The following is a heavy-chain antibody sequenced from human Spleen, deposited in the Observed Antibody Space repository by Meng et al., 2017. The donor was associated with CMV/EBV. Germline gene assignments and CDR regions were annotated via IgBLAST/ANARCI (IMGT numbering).Heavy chain of an antibody. J-gene: IGHJ6*02. CDR1: GFSLSTTGVG. V-gene: IGHV2-5*01. CDR3: AHTWGNYYYFGMDV. CDR2: MYWNDDI. D-gene: IGHD3-16*01. Sequence: QTLSLTCTFSGFSLSTTGVGVGWIRQPPGKALEWLALMYWNDDIRYTPSLKTRLTLTKDTSKNQVVLTVTNVDPMDTATYYCAHTWGNYYYFGMDVWGQGTTVTVSS.